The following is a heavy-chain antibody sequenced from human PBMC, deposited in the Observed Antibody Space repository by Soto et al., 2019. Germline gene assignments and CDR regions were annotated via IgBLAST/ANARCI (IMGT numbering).Heavy chain of an antibody. CDR1: GYTFTSYD. CDR2: MSAYSGNT. D-gene: IGHD2-8*01. CDR3: AREQTNTFYYYYYGMDV. V-gene: IGHV1-18*01. Sequence: ASVKVSCKASGYTFTSYDINWVRQATGQGLEWMGWMSAYSGNTGYAQKLQGRVTMTTDTSTSTAYMELRSLRSDDTAVYYCAREQTNTFYYYYYGMDVWGQGTTVTVSS. J-gene: IGHJ6*02.